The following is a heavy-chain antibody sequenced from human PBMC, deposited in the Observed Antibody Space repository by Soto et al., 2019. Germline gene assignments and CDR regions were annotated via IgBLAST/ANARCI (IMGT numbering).Heavy chain of an antibody. V-gene: IGHV4-30-4*01. CDR1: GGSISSGDYY. J-gene: IGHJ6*02. Sequence: SETLSLTCTVSGGSISSGDYYWSWLRQPPGKGLEWVGYIVYSGTTYHNPSLKSRVTISIDTSKNQYSLKLSSVTAADAAVDYCARGLNDDGSGSYYYYYGLDVWGQGSTVTVSS. CDR3: ARGLNDDGSGSYYYYYGLDV. D-gene: IGHD3-10*01. CDR2: IVYSGTT.